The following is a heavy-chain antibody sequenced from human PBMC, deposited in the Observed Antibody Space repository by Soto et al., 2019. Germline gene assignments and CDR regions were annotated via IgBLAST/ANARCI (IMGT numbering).Heavy chain of an antibody. V-gene: IGHV3-23*01. CDR3: AKSRASGGYYYVDGFEV. CDR2: VPTTSNSP. Sequence: GRSLRFSCSSSVFTFINSAMSWFGQSPGKAQGWVTGVPTTSNSPYYAGSVQGRFIIARDNSKNMFYLRRRSQRAEDTALYYGAKSRASGGYYYVDGFEVWGQGTMVTVSS. J-gene: IGHJ3*01. CDR1: VFTFINSA. D-gene: IGHD3-22*01.